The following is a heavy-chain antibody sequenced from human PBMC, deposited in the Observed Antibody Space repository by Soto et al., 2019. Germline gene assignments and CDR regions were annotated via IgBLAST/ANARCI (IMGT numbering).Heavy chain of an antibody. D-gene: IGHD3-10*01. CDR1: GGSISSSSYY. V-gene: IGHV4-39*01. Sequence: SETLSLTCTVSGGSISSSSYYWGWIRQPPGKGLEWIGTVYYSGTTNYNPSLKSRVTISVDTSQNQFSLKLNSLTAADTAVYYCASLLGIKFDYWGQGALVTVSS. CDR2: VYYSGTT. CDR3: ASLLGIKFDY. J-gene: IGHJ4*02.